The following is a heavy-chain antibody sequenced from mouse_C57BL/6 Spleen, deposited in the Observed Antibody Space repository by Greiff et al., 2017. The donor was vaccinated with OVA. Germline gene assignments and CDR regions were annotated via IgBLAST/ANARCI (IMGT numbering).Heavy chain of an antibody. D-gene: IGHD4-1*01. CDR2: IYPYNGVS. CDR3: ARFLTGPRNYFDY. J-gene: IGHJ2*01. CDR1: GYSFTGYY. V-gene: IGHV1-31*01. Sequence: LVESGASVKISCKASGYSFTGYYMHWVKQSHGNILDWIGYIYPYNGVSSYNQKFKGKATLTVDKSSSTAYMELRSLTSEDSAVYYCARFLTGPRNYFDYWGQGTTLTVSS.